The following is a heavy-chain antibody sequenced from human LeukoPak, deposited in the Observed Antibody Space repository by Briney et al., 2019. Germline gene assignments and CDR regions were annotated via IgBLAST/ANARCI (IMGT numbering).Heavy chain of an antibody. V-gene: IGHV4-39*01. CDR1: GGSISSRSSY. CDR3: ARSRLYYYYYYYMDV. Sequence: SETLSLTCTVAGGSISSRSSYWGWIRQPPGKGLEGIGSIYYSGSTYYNPSLKSRVTISVDTSKNQFSLKLSSVTAADTAVYYCARSRLYYYYYYYMDVWGKGTTVTVSS. J-gene: IGHJ6*03. CDR2: IYYSGST. D-gene: IGHD2/OR15-2a*01.